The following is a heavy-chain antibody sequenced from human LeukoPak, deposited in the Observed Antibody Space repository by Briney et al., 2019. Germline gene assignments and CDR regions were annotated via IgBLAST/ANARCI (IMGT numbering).Heavy chain of an antibody. CDR3: ARGGLPLGYCSSTSCYAVHWFDP. CDR1: GGSFSGYY. V-gene: IGHV4-34*01. CDR2: INHSGST. D-gene: IGHD2-2*01. J-gene: IGHJ5*02. Sequence: SETLSLTCAVYGGSFSGYYWSWIRQPPGKGLEWIGEINHSGSTNYNPSLKSRVTISVDTSKNQFSLKLSSVAAADTAVYYCARGGLPLGYCSSTSCYAVHWFDPWGQGTLVTVSS.